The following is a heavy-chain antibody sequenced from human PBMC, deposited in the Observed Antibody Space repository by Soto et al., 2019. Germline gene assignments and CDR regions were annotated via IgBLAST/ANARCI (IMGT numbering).Heavy chain of an antibody. J-gene: IGHJ5*02. Sequence: SETLSLTCTVSGGSISSSSYYWGWIRQPPRKGLEWIGSIYYSGSTYYNPSLKSRVTISVDTSKNQFSLKLSSVTAADTAVYYCAGAKGFTAMVEGVDPWGQGTLVTVSS. D-gene: IGHD5-18*01. V-gene: IGHV4-39*01. CDR2: IYYSGST. CDR3: AGAKGFTAMVEGVDP. CDR1: GGSISSSSYY.